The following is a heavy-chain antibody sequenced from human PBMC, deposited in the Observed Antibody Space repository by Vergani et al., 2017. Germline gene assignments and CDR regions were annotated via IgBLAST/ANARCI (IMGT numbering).Heavy chain of an antibody. Sequence: EVQLVESGGGLVQPGGSLRLSCAASGFTFSSYWMHWVRPAPGKGLVWISRINTDGTRTSYADTVQGRFTISRDNAKNTLSLQMNSLSAEDTAVYYCVRGDSSGWAPLDYWGQGTLVTVSS. CDR3: VRGDSSGWAPLDY. CDR2: INTDGTRT. CDR1: GFTFSSYW. J-gene: IGHJ4*02. D-gene: IGHD6-19*01. V-gene: IGHV3-74*01.